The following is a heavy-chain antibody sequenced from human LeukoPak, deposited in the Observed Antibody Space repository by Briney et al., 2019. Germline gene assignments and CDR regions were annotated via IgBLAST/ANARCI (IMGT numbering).Heavy chain of an antibody. V-gene: IGHV5-51*01. CDR1: GYSFTTYW. D-gene: IGHD4-17*01. CDR3: ARLPTVTSNRIHDGMDV. J-gene: IGHJ6*02. Sequence: GGSPRISCKGSGYSFTTYWIGWVRQMPGKGLEWMGIIYPDDSDTRYSPSFEGQVTISADKSISTAYLQWSSLKASDTAMYYCARLPTVTSNRIHDGMDVWGQGTTVTVSS. CDR2: IYPDDSDT.